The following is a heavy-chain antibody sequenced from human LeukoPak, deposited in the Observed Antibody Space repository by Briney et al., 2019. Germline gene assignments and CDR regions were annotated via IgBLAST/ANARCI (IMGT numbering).Heavy chain of an antibody. J-gene: IGHJ6*02. CDR1: GGSVSSGSYY. D-gene: IGHD3-10*01. CDR3: ARLGSGYYGMDV. Sequence: SSETLSLTCTVSGGSVSSGSYYWSWIRQPPGKGLEWIGYIYYSGSTNYNPSLKSRVTISVDTSKNQFSLKLSSVTAADTAVYYCARLGSGYYGMDVWGQGTTVTVSS. CDR2: IYYSGST. V-gene: IGHV4-61*01.